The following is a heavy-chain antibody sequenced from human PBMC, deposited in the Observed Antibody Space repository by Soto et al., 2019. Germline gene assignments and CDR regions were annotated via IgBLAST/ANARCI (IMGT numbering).Heavy chain of an antibody. V-gene: IGHV1-18*01. CDR1: GYSFTTYG. J-gene: IGHJ6*02. Sequence: QVQLVQSGGEVKKPGASVKVSCKTSGYSFTTYGISWVRQAPGQGLEWMGWISAYNGNTNYAQKLQDRVTMPTDTSTSTAYMELRSLSSDDTAVYYCASESPALYYSYGMDVWGQGSTVTVSS. CDR3: ASESPALYYSYGMDV. CDR2: ISAYNGNT.